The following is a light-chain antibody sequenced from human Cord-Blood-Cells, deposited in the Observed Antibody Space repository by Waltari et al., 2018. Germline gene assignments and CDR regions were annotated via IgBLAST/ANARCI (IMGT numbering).Light chain of an antibody. CDR1: QRVSSSY. Sequence: EIVLTKSPGPLSLSPGESATLSCRASQRVSSSYLAWYQQKPGQAPRLLIYGASSRATGIPDRFSGSGSGTDFTLTISRLEPEDFAVYYCQQYGSSQFTFGPGTKVDIK. V-gene: IGKV3-20*01. CDR3: QQYGSSQFT. J-gene: IGKJ3*01. CDR2: GAS.